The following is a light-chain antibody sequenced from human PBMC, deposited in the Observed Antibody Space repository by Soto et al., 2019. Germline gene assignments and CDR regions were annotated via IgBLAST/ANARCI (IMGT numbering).Light chain of an antibody. J-gene: IGKJ4*01. CDR1: QSITNY. CDR2: AAS. V-gene: IGKV1-39*01. Sequence: DIQMTQSPSSLSASVGDRVTITCRASQSITNYLNWCQQKPGKAPKLLIYAASILQSGVPSRFSGSGSGTDFTLTISSLQPEDFATYYCQQSYSTPLTFGGGTKVEIK. CDR3: QQSYSTPLT.